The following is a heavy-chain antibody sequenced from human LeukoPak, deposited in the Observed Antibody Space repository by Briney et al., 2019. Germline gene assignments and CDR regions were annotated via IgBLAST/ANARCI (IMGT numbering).Heavy chain of an antibody. J-gene: IGHJ4*02. Sequence: GGSLRLSCAASGFTFSSYSMNWVRQAPGKGLEWVSYISSSSSTIYYADSVKGRFTISRDNSKNTLYLQMNSLRAEDTAVYYCAKAANWGSFDYWGQGTLVTVSS. CDR1: GFTFSSYS. D-gene: IGHD7-27*01. CDR2: ISSSSSTI. V-gene: IGHV3-48*01. CDR3: AKAANWGSFDY.